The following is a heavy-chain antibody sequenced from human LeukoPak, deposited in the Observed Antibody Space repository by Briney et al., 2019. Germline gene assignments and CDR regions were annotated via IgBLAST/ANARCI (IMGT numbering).Heavy chain of an antibody. V-gene: IGHV4-39*01. Sequence: SETLSLTCTVSGGSISSSSYYWGWICQPPGKGLEWIGSIYYSGSTYYNPSLKSRVTISVDTSKNQFSLKLSSVTAADTAVYYCARHDPDSGSYYGWRYFDLWGRGTLVTVSS. CDR2: IYYSGST. D-gene: IGHD1-26*01. CDR1: GGSISSSSYY. J-gene: IGHJ2*01. CDR3: ARHDPDSGSYYGWRYFDL.